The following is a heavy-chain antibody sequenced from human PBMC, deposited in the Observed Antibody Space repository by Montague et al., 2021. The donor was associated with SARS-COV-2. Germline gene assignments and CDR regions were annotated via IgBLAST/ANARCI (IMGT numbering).Heavy chain of an antibody. D-gene: IGHD5-18*01. CDR1: GGSISGYY. CDR2: IYDTGNT. V-gene: IGHV4-59*01. Sequence: SETLSLTCTVSGGSISGYYWSWIRQPPWKGPAWTGNIYDTGNTNYNPSLKSRVTISEDTSKNQFSLRLTSVTAADTAVYYCARDFRLQLWQTNYYFGLWGRGTLVSGSS. J-gene: IGHJ2*01. CDR3: ARDFRLQLWQTNYYFGL.